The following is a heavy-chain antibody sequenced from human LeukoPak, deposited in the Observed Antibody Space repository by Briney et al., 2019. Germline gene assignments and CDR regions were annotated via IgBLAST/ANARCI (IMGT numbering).Heavy chain of an antibody. CDR1: GGSISSGSYY. D-gene: IGHD3-22*01. J-gene: IGHJ4*02. CDR3: ARGRDYYYDSSGYYHYFDY. Sequence: PSETLSLTCTVSGGSISSGSYYWSWIRQPAGKGLEWIGRIYTSGSTNYNSSLKSRVTISVDTSKNQFSLKLSSVTAADTAVYYCARGRDYYYDSSGYYHYFDYWGQGTLVTVSS. V-gene: IGHV4-61*02. CDR2: IYTSGST.